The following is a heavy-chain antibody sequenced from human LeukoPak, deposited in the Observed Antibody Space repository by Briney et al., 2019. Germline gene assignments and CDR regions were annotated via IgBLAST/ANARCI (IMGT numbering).Heavy chain of an antibody. CDR3: ARDGPSYGDYLPFDY. Sequence: SETLSLTCTVSGGSISSYYWSWIRQPPGKGLEWIGYIYYSGSTNYNPSLKSRVTISVDTSKNQFSLKLSSVTAADTAVYYCARDGPSYGDYLPFDYWGQGTLVTVSS. CDR1: GGSISSYY. J-gene: IGHJ4*02. CDR2: IYYSGST. D-gene: IGHD4-17*01. V-gene: IGHV4-59*01.